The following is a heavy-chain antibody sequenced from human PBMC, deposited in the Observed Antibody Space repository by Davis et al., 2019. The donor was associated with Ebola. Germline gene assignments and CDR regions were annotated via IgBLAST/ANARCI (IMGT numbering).Heavy chain of an antibody. CDR1: GYTFTTYD. D-gene: IGHD3-3*01. CDR3: ARGRGDFWSSFLGGYYYGMDV. J-gene: IGHJ6*02. CDR2: MSPKSGNT. Sequence: ASVKVSCKASGYTFTTYDINWVRQATGQGLEWMGWMSPKSGNTGYEQKFQGRVTITRNTSISTVYMELSSLRSEDTAVYYCARGRGDFWSSFLGGYYYGMDVWGQGTTVTVSS. V-gene: IGHV1-8*03.